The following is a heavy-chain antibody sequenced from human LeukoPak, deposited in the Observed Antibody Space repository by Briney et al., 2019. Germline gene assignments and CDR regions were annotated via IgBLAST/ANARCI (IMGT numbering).Heavy chain of an antibody. CDR1: GYTFTDYY. CDR3: ARYSSAWMTFDY. V-gene: IGHV1-2*02. D-gene: IGHD6-19*01. J-gene: IGHJ4*02. CDR2: INPNSGGT. Sequence: ASVQVSCKTSGYTFTDYYMHWVRQAPGQGLEWMRWINPNSGGTKYAQRFQGRVTMTRDTSITTTYMELSRLASDDTALYYCARYSSAWMTFDYWGQGTLVTVSS.